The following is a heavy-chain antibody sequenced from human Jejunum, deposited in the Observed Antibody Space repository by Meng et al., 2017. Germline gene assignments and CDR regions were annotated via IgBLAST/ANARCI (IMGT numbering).Heavy chain of an antibody. V-gene: IGHV1-69*02. CDR3: AWGIVVPASIYAGVNIWFDP. CDR2: LIPKLSKT. D-gene: IGHD2-2*01. Sequence: QLVHPGAEVKRPGSSFKVSGKASCGTFNKYSINWMRQAQGQGVEWMGRLIPKLSKTNYAQKFQGRVTFTADKATNTAYMELTSLTSVDTAVYYCAWGIVVPASIYAGVNIWFDPWGQGTLVTVSS. CDR1: CGTFNKYS. J-gene: IGHJ5*02.